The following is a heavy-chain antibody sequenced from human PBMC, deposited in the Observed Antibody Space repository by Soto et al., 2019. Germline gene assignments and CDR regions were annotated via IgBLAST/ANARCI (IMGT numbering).Heavy chain of an antibody. V-gene: IGHV1-3*01. CDR3: ARGGYYDSSGSRNYHYYGMDA. CDR2: INAGNGNT. Sequence: ASVKVSCKASGYTFTSYAMHWVRQAPGQRLEWMGWINAGNGNTKYSQKFQGRVTITRDTSASTACMELSSLRSEDTAVYYCARGGYYDSSGSRNYHYYGMDAWGQGTTVTVSS. J-gene: IGHJ6*02. CDR1: GYTFTSYA. D-gene: IGHD3-22*01.